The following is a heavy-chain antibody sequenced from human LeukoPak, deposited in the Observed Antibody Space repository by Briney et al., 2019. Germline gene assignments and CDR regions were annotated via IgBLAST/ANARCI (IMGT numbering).Heavy chain of an antibody. V-gene: IGHV1-69*06. D-gene: IGHD3-9*01. CDR1: GGTFSSYA. J-gene: IGHJ3*02. CDR3: ARANPHYDILTGYARLDAFDI. CDR2: IIPIFGTA. Sequence: ASVTVSCKASGGTFSSYAISWVRQAPGQGLEWMGGIIPIFGTANYAQKFQGRVTITADKSTSTAYMELSSLRSEDTAVYYCARANPHYDILTGYARLDAFDIWGQGTMVTVSS.